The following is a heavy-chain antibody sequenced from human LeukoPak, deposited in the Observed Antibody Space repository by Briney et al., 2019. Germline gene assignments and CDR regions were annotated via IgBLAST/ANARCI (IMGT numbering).Heavy chain of an antibody. CDR1: GGSISSYY. CDR3: ARGGRDGYTLYPLDY. CDR2: IYYSGST. V-gene: IGHV4-59*08. J-gene: IGHJ4*02. Sequence: TSSETLSLTCTVSGGSISSYYWSWIRQPPGKGLEWIGYIYYSGSTNYNPSLKSRVTISVDTSKNQLSLKLRSVTAADTAVYYCARGGRDGYTLYPLDYWGQGTLVTVSS. D-gene: IGHD5-24*01.